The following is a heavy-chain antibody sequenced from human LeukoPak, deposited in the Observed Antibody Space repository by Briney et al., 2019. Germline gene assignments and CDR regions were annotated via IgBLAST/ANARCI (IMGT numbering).Heavy chain of an antibody. Sequence: ASXXTFSDYSMNWVRQAPGKGVEWVSYIGIDSGNTNYADSVKGRFTISGDKAKNSLYLQMNSLRVEDTAVYYCARDYKYAFDNWGQGTLVTVSS. CDR2: IGIDSGNT. J-gene: IGHJ4*02. CDR1: XXTFSDYS. V-gene: IGHV3-48*01. D-gene: IGHD5-24*01. CDR3: ARDYKYAFDN.